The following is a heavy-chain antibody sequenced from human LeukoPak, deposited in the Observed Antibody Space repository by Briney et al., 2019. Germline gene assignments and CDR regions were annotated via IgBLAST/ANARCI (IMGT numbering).Heavy chain of an antibody. CDR1: GGTFSSYA. CDR2: IIPIFGTA. V-gene: IGHV1-69*05. Sequence: SVKVSCKASGGTFSSYAISWVRQAPGQGLEWMGGIIPIFGTANSAQKFQGRVTITTDESTSTAYMELSSLRSEDTAVYYCASNSSPYYYYMDVWGKGTTVTVSS. J-gene: IGHJ6*03. CDR3: ASNSSPYYYYMDV. D-gene: IGHD6-13*01.